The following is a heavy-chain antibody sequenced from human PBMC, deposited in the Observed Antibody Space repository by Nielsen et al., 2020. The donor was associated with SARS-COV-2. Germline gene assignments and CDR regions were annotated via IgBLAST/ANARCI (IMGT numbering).Heavy chain of an antibody. CDR1: GFTFSSYG. CDR3: ARGSYYYDSSGLDI. D-gene: IGHD3-22*01. V-gene: IGHV3-33*01. J-gene: IGHJ3*02. Sequence: GESLKISCAASGFTFSSYGMHWVRQAPGKGLEWVAVIWYDGSNKYYADSVKGRFTISRDNSKNTLYLQMNSLRAEDTAVYYCARGSYYYDSSGLDIWGQGTMVTVSS. CDR2: IWYDGSNK.